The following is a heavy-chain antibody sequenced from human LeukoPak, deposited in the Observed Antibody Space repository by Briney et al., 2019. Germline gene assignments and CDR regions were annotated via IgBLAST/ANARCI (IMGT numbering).Heavy chain of an antibody. V-gene: IGHV3-43*02. CDR3: AREVTIFGVVRHHYYYYGMDV. J-gene: IGHJ6*02. CDR1: RFTFDDYA. Sequence: GGSLRLSCAASRFTFDDYAMHWVRQAPGPGLEWVSLISGDGSSTYYADSVKGRFTISRDNAKNSLYLQMNSLRAEDTAVYYCAREVTIFGVVRHHYYYYGMDVWGQGTTVTVSS. D-gene: IGHD3-3*01. CDR2: ISGDGSST.